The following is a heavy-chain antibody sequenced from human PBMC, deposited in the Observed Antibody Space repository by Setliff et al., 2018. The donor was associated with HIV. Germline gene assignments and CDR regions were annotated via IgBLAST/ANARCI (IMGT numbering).Heavy chain of an antibody. J-gene: IGHJ3*01. V-gene: IGHV4-39*07. CDR2: IHHSGST. CDR3: AKEGGLYFGMLIHDAIDL. D-gene: IGHD3-3*01. CDR1: GGSISSGDYY. Sequence: SETLSLTCTVSGGSISSGDYYWGWIRQPPGKGLEWIGNIHHSGSTYYNPSLKSRVTISVDTSKNQCSLKLTSVTAADTAVYYCAKEGGLYFGMLIHDAIDLWGQGTMVTVSS.